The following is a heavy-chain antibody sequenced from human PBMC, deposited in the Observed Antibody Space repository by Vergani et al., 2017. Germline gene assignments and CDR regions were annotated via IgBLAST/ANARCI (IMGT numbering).Heavy chain of an antibody. J-gene: IGHJ4*02. CDR1: GGSISSGGYY. D-gene: IGHD5-12*01. V-gene: IGHV4-30-2*03. Sequence: QLQLQESGSGLVKPSQTLSLTCAVSGGSISSGGYYWGWIRQPPGKGLEWIGSIYHSGSTHYNPSLKSRVTISVDTSKNDFSLKVTSVTAADTAVYYCTRQPQEGASGPPSVPTWGQGISVIVSS. CDR2: IYHSGST. CDR3: TRQPQEGASGPPSVPT.